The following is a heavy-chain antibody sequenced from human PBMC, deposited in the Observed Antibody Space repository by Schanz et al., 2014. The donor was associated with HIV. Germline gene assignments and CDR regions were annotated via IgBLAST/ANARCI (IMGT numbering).Heavy chain of an antibody. Sequence: EVQLLESGGGLKHPGGSLRLSCAASGFTFSTYAMSWVRQAPGKGLEWVSGISISGETTYYADSVKGRFTISRDNSKNTLYLQMNSLRVEDTAVYYCANEEVPNDYWGQGTLVTVSS. J-gene: IGHJ4*02. D-gene: IGHD7-27*01. CDR3: ANEEVPNDY. CDR2: ISISGETT. CDR1: GFTFSTYA. V-gene: IGHV3-23*01.